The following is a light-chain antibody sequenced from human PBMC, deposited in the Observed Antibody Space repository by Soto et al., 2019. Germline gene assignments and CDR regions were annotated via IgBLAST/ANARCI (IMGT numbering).Light chain of an antibody. CDR1: QSLYSN. J-gene: IGKJ5*01. CDR3: QQYDNWPPIT. CDR2: GAS. Sequence: EIVLTQSPATLSVSPGERATLFCRASQSLYSNLAWYQQRPGQAPRLLIYGASTRATGIPDRFSGSGSGTEFTLTISSLQSEDFAVYYCQQYDNWPPITFGQGTRLEIK. V-gene: IGKV3-15*01.